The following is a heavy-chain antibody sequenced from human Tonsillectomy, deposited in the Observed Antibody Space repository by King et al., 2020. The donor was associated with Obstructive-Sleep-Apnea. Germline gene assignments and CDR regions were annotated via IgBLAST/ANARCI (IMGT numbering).Heavy chain of an antibody. Sequence: VQLVESGGRLVQPGGSLRLSCAASAFRFSSFWMSWVRQAPGKGLEWVASINQDGSQNHYVDSVKGRFTISRDNAKNSLYLQMNSLRVADTAVYYCATPGSYFDHWGQGTLATDSS. CDR1: AFRFSSFW. CDR3: ATPGSYFDH. CDR2: INQDGSQN. V-gene: IGHV3-7*01. D-gene: IGHD3-10*01. J-gene: IGHJ4*02.